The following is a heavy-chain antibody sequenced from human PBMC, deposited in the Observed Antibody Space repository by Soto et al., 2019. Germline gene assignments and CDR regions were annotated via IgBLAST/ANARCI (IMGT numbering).Heavy chain of an antibody. Sequence: LETLPLTCAFYGGSFSGYYWIWIRQPPGKGLEWIGEINHSGSTNYNPSLKSRVTISVDTSKNQFSLKLSSVTAADTAVYYCARVGDGYNPYYYYYGMDVWGQGTTVTVSS. J-gene: IGHJ6*02. D-gene: IGHD5-12*01. CDR2: INHSGST. CDR1: GGSFSGYY. V-gene: IGHV4-34*01. CDR3: ARVGDGYNPYYYYYGMDV.